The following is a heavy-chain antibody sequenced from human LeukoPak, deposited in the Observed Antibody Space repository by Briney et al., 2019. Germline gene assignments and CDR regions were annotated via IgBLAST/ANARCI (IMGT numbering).Heavy chain of an antibody. J-gene: IGHJ4*02. Sequence: GGSLRLSCAASGFTFCTYNMNWVRQAPGKGLEWVSYISSSSRTIFYADSLKGRFTISRDNAKNSLYLQMNSLRAEDTAMYYCARAGGSSSWDPFDYWGQGTLVTVSS. CDR3: ARAGGSSSWDPFDY. CDR1: GFTFCTYN. D-gene: IGHD6-13*01. V-gene: IGHV3-48*01. CDR2: ISSSSRTI.